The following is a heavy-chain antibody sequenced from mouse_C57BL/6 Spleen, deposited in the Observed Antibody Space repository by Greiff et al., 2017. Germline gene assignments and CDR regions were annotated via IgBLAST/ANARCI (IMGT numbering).Heavy chain of an antibody. CDR2: ISYDGSN. Sequence: EVKLMESGPGLVKPSQSLSLTCSVTGYSITSGYYWNWIRQFPGNKLEWMGYISYDGSNNYNPSLKNRISITRDTSKNQFFLKLNSVTTEDTATYYCASGSNYPFDYWGQGTTLTVSS. CDR1: GYSITSGYY. CDR3: ASGSNYPFDY. J-gene: IGHJ2*01. V-gene: IGHV3-6*01. D-gene: IGHD2-5*01.